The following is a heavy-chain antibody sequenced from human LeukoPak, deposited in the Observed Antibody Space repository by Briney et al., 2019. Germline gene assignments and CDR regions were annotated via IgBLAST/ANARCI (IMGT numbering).Heavy chain of an antibody. CDR2: IYYSGST. CDR3: ARQGGDYGDYFDY. D-gene: IGHD4-17*01. CDR1: GGSLSSYY. J-gene: IGHJ4*02. V-gene: IGHV4-59*08. Sequence: PSETLSLTCTVSGGSLSSYYWSWIRQPPGKGLEWIGYIYYSGSTNYNPSLKSRVTISVDTSKNQFSLKLSSVTAADTAVYYCARQGGDYGDYFDYWGQGTLVTVSS.